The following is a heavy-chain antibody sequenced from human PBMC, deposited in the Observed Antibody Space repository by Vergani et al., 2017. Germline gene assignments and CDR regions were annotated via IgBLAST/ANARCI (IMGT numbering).Heavy chain of an antibody. CDR1: GGSFSGYY. D-gene: IGHD2-2*01. V-gene: IGHV4-34*01. J-gene: IGHJ3*02. CDR2: INHSGST. Sequence: QVQLQQWGAGLLKPSETLSLTCAVYGGSFSGYYWSWIRQPPGKGLEWIGEINHSGSTNYNPSLKSRVTISVDTSKNQFSLKLSSVTAADTAVYYCARTGPFGYCSSTSCYGHAFDIWGQGTMVTVSS. CDR3: ARTGPFGYCSSTSCYGHAFDI.